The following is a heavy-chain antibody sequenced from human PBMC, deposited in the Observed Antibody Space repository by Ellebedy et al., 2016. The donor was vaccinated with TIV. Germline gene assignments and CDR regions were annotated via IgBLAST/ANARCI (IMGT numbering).Heavy chain of an antibody. V-gene: IGHV3-33*01. CDR1: GLTFSRYG. CDR3: ARETTLATGTGYYFDY. J-gene: IGHJ4*02. D-gene: IGHD4-17*01. CDR2: IWYDGSIK. Sequence: PGGSLRLSCAASGLTFSRYGMHWIRQAPDKGLEWVAVIWYDGSIKYLADSVKGRLTISRDNFNNTLYLQMNSLRAEDTAVYCCARETTLATGTGYYFDYWGQGTLVTVSS.